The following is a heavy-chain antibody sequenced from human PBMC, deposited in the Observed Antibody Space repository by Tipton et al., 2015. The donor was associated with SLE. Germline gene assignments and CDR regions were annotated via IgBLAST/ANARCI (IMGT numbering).Heavy chain of an antibody. Sequence: SLRLSCAASGFSFSSYTMSWLRQTPGKGLEWVSAITNSGGVTNYAESGKGRFTISRDNSKNTLYLQMSSLRAEDTAVYYCARVPELLVAGLFDYWGQGTLVTVSS. CDR2: ITNSGGVT. CDR3: ARVPELLVAGLFDY. V-gene: IGHV3-23*01. D-gene: IGHD6-19*01. CDR1: GFSFSSYT. J-gene: IGHJ4*02.